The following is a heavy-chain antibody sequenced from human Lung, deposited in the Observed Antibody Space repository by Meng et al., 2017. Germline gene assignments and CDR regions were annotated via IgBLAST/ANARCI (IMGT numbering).Heavy chain of an antibody. CDR3: ARGGDFDP. V-gene: IGHV7-4-1*02. J-gene: IGHJ5*02. D-gene: IGHD2/OR15-2a*01. CDR1: GYTFTTYT. CDR2: ISTNTGNP. Sequence: QVQLVQSGSELKKHGASVKVSCKASGYTFTTYTINLVRQAHGRGLEWMGWISTNTGNPTYVQGFTGRFVFSLDTSVSTAYLQISSLEAADTAVYYCARGGDFDPWGQGTLVTVSS.